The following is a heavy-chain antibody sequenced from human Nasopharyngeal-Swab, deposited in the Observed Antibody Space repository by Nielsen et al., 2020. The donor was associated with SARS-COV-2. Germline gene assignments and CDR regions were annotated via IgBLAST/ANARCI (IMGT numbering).Heavy chain of an antibody. Sequence: ASVKVSCKASGYTFTSYDFNWVRQATGQGLEWMGWMNPNTGNTGYAQKFQGRVTLTRNTSISTAYMELSSLRSEDTAVYYCARGNGYYYMDVWGKGTTVTVSS. J-gene: IGHJ6*03. V-gene: IGHV1-8*01. CDR1: GYTFTSYD. CDR3: ARGNGYYYMDV. CDR2: MNPNTGNT.